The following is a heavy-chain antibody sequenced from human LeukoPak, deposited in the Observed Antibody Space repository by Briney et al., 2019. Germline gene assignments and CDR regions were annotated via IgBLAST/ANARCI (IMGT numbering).Heavy chain of an antibody. V-gene: IGHV4-34*01. CDR1: GGSFSGYY. Sequence: SETLSLTCAVYGGSFSGYYWSWIRQPPGKGLEWIGEINHSGSTNYNPSLTRRFTISVNTSKNQFSLTLSCVAAADTAVYYCARSRRVYGSGRRYYYGMDVWGQGTTVTVSS. D-gene: IGHD3-10*01. CDR3: ARSRRVYGSGRRYYYGMDV. CDR2: INHSGST. J-gene: IGHJ6*02.